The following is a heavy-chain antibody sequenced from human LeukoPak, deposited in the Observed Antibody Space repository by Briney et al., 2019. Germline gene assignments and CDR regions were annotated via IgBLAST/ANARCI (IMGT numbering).Heavy chain of an antibody. CDR1: VVSISSYY. CDR3: ARQGYTASYYFLDY. J-gene: IGHJ4*02. V-gene: IGHV4-4*07. D-gene: IGHD1-26*01. Sequence: PSETLSLTCTVSVVSISSYYWGWVRQPPGKGLQWIGHIYASGTTNYNPSLKSRLTMSVDTSKNQFSLKLRSVTAADTAVYFCARQGYTASYYFLDYWSQGTLVTVSS. CDR2: IYASGTT.